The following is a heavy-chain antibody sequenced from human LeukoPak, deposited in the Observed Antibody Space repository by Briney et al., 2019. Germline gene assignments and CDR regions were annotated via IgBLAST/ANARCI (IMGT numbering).Heavy chain of an antibody. D-gene: IGHD2-2*03. V-gene: IGHV1-18*01. Sequence: ASVKVSCKASGYTFTSYGISWVRQAPGQGLEWMGWISAYNGNTNYAQTLQSRVTMTTDTSTSTAYMGLRSLRSDDTAVYYCARNLMESVVVPAAMDYWGQGDLGTVSS. CDR3: ARNLMESVVVPAAMDY. J-gene: IGHJ4*02. CDR1: GYTFTSYG. CDR2: ISAYNGNT.